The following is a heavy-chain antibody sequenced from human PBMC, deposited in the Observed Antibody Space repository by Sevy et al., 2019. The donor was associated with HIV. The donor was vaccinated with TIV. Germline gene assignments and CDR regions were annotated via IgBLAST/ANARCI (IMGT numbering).Heavy chain of an antibody. V-gene: IGHV4-4*07. CDR2: IYTNGTT. Sequence: KQSQTLSLTCTVSGGSISSYYWSWIRQPAGKGLEWIGRIYTNGTTNYNPSLKSRVTRSVDTSRNQFSLKLSSVTAADTAIYYCARGREVGGMGNWFDPWGQGALVTVSS. J-gene: IGHJ5*02. CDR3: ARGREVGGMGNWFDP. CDR1: GGSISSYY. D-gene: IGHD1-26*01.